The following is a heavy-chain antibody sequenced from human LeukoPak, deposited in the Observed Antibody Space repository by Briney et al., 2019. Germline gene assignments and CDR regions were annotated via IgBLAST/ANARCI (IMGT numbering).Heavy chain of an antibody. Sequence: ASVKVSCKASGYTFTGYYMHWVRQAPGQGLEWMGWINPNSGGTNYAQKFQGGVTMTRDTSISTAYMELSRLRSDDTAVYYCARVYCSSTSCYSGANWFDPWGQGTLVTVSS. CDR1: GYTFTGYY. V-gene: IGHV1-2*02. J-gene: IGHJ5*02. D-gene: IGHD2-2*01. CDR3: ARVYCSSTSCYSGANWFDP. CDR2: INPNSGGT.